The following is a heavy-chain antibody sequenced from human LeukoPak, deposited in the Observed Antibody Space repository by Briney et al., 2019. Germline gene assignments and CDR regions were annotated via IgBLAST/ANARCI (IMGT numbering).Heavy chain of an antibody. CDR3: AKGGVVGTRYYFDS. V-gene: IGHV3-7*01. D-gene: IGHD2-15*01. Sequence: GGSLRLSCAASGFSFSYYWMSWVRQAPGKGLEWVANTKEDGSGSSYVDSVKGRFTISRDNAKNSLYLQMNSLRAEDTAVYYCAKGGVVGTRYYFDSWGQGTLVTVSS. CDR1: GFSFSYYW. CDR2: TKEDGSGS. J-gene: IGHJ4*02.